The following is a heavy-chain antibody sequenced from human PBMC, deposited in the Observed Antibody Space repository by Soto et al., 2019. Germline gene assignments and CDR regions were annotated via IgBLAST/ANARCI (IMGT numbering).Heavy chain of an antibody. J-gene: IGHJ3*01. CDR1: GGSFSGYY. V-gene: IGHV4-34*01. CDR2: INHSGST. D-gene: IGHD5-12*01. CDR3: ARVPNPFRLKIGYEDAYDF. Sequence: SETLSLTCTVYGGSFSGYYWTWIRQPPGTGLEWIGEINHSGSTNYNPSLKSRVTISVDTSKNQFSLQLNSVTPEDTAVYYCARVPNPFRLKIGYEDAYDFWGQGTMVTVSS.